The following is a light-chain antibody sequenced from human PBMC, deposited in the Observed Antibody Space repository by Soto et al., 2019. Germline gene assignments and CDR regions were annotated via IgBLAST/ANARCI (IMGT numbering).Light chain of an antibody. V-gene: IGLV6-57*02. CDR1: SGSIATNS. Sequence: NFMLTQPHSVSESPGKTVTISYTGSSGSIATNSVQWCQQRPGSVPTTVIYEDNQRPSGVPDRFSGSIDNSSNSASLTISGLKTEDEVDYYCQSYNSSNQVFGGGTKLTVL. J-gene: IGLJ3*02. CDR2: EDN. CDR3: QSYNSSNQV.